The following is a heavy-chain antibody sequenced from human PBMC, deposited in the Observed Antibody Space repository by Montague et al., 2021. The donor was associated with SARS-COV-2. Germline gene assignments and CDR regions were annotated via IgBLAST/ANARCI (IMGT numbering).Heavy chain of an antibody. J-gene: IGHJ5*02. CDR3: ARDLHDTSGSTYLTPFRFEP. D-gene: IGHD3-22*01. CDR1: GGSFSGYY. CDR2: INHSGST. V-gene: IGHV4-34*09. Sequence: TLSLTCAVYGGSFSGYYWSWIRQPPGKGLEWIGEINHSGSTNFNPSLKSRLTISADTSKNQFSLKLSSVTAADTAVYYCARDLHDTSGSTYLTPFRFEPWGQGTLVTVSS.